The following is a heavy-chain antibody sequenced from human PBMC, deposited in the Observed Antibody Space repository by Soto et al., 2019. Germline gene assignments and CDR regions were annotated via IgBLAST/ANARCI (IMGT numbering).Heavy chain of an antibody. J-gene: IGHJ5*02. CDR2: ISGGSDNT. D-gene: IGHD1-7*01. CDR1: GFTFTTYG. V-gene: IGHV3-23*01. Sequence: GGSLRLSCAASGFTFTTYGMTWVRQAPGKGLEWVSGISGGSDNTYYADFVKGWFTISRDKSKNTLYLQMNSLRVEDTAVYYCAKDPGYNMNYFDPWGQGTLVTVSS. CDR3: AKDPGYNMNYFDP.